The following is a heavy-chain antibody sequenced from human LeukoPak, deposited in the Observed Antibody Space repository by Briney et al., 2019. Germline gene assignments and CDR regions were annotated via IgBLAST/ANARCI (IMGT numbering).Heavy chain of an antibody. Sequence: SVKVSCKASGYTFTSYGISWVRQAPGQGLEWMGRIIPILGIANYAQKFQGRVTITADKSTSTAYMELSSLRSEDTAVYYCARFDCSSTSCYAFDIWGQGTMVTVSS. J-gene: IGHJ3*02. CDR3: ARFDCSSTSCYAFDI. CDR1: GYTFTSYG. D-gene: IGHD2-2*01. CDR2: IIPILGIA. V-gene: IGHV1-69*04.